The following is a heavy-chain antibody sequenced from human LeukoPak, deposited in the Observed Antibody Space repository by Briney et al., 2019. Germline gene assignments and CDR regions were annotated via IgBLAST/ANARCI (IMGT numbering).Heavy chain of an antibody. Sequence: GGSLRLSCAASGFSFRSYEVNWVRQVPGKGLEWVSYISNSGYTMGYADSVRGRFTISRDNANSSLYLQMSSLRAEDTAVYYCARGITTIRGVIAIDFWGQGTLVTDSS. CDR2: ISNSGYTM. J-gene: IGHJ4*02. D-gene: IGHD3-10*01. CDR3: ARGITTIRGVIAIDF. CDR1: GFSFRSYE. V-gene: IGHV3-48*03.